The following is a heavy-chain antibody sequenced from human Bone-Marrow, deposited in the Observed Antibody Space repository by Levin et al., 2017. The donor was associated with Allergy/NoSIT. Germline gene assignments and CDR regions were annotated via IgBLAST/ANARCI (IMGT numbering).Heavy chain of an antibody. CDR2: ISSSSSTI. Sequence: AGGSLRLSCAASGFTFSSYSMNWVRQAPGKGLEWVSYISSSSSTIYYADSVKGRFTISRDNAKNSLYLQMNSLRAEDTAVYYCARVKGPLVVPAASYYYYGMDVWGQGTTVTVSS. CDR3: ARVKGPLVVPAASYYYYGMDV. V-gene: IGHV3-48*01. J-gene: IGHJ6*02. CDR1: GFTFSSYS. D-gene: IGHD2-2*01.